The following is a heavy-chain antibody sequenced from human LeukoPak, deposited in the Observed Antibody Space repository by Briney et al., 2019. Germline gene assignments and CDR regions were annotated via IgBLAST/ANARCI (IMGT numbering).Heavy chain of an antibody. J-gene: IGHJ4*02. CDR2: ISSSSSYI. CDR1: GFTFSSYS. CDR3: ARDSVRDAYCGGDCYSDKDY. D-gene: IGHD2-21*02. V-gene: IGHV3-21*01. Sequence: PGGSLRLSCAASGFTFSSYSMNWVRQAPGNGLEWVSSISSSSSYIYYADSVKGRFTISRDNAKNSLYLQMNSLRAEDTAVYYCARDSVRDAYCGGDCYSDKDYWGQGTLVTVSS.